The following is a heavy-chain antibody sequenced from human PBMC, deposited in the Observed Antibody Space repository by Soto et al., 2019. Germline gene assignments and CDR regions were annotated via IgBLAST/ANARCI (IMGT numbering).Heavy chain of an antibody. J-gene: IGHJ4*02. D-gene: IGHD3-3*01. CDR2: IYYNGFT. CDR3: ARQGDFWSGSGDFDY. V-gene: IGHV4-39*01. Sequence: QLQLHESGPGLVKPSETLSLTCSVSGGSISSNNYYWGWIRQPPGKGLEWIGNIYYNGFTYYKPSLKRRITISVDTSKNQFSLKLTSVTATDTAVYYCARQGDFWSGSGDFDYWGQGILVPVSS. CDR1: GGSISSNNYY.